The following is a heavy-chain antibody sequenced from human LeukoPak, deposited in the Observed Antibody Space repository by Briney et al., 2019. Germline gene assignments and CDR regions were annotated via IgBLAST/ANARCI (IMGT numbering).Heavy chain of an antibody. CDR2: INPSGGST. V-gene: IGHV1-46*01. Sequence: ASVKVSCKASGYTFTSYYMHWVRQAPRQGLEWMGIINPSGGSTNYAQKFQGRVTMTRDTSTNTVYMELSSLRSEDTAVYYCARTLPVAYFDLWGRGTLVTVSS. J-gene: IGHJ2*01. CDR3: ARTLPVAYFDL. CDR1: GYTFTSYY. D-gene: IGHD6-19*01.